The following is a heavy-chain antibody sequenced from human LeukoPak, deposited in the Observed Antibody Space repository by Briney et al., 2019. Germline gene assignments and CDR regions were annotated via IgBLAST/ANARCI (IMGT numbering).Heavy chain of an antibody. CDR2: IYYSGST. J-gene: IGHJ4*02. Sequence: SETLSLTCTVSGGSISSYYWSWIRQPPGKGLEWIGYIYYSGSTNYNPSLKSRVTISVDTSKNQFSLKLSSVTAADTAVYYCARGHSSSWYKKRAYFDYWGQGTLVTVSS. V-gene: IGHV4-59*01. CDR3: ARGHSSSWYKKRAYFDY. D-gene: IGHD6-13*01. CDR1: GGSISSYY.